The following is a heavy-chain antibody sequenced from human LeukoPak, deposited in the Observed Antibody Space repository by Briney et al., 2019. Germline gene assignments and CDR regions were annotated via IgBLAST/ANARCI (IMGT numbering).Heavy chain of an antibody. CDR2: IIPIFGTA. D-gene: IGHD1-26*01. J-gene: IGHJ3*02. Sequence: PVKVSCKASGGTFSSYAISWVRQAPGQGLEWMGRIIPIFGTANYAQKFQGRVTITTDESTSTAYMELSSLRSEDTAVYYCASIAKARDAFDIWGQGTMVTVSS. CDR3: ASIAKARDAFDI. V-gene: IGHV1-69*05. CDR1: GGTFSSYA.